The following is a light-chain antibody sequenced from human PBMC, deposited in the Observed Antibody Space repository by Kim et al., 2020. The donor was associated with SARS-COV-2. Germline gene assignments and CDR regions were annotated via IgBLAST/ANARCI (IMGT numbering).Light chain of an antibody. Sequence: SVGDRVTNNGRESQGISNCLAWYQKKRGKGPKVLIYDASTLQSGVQSRFSGSGSGTDCTLTISSLQPEDVATYYCQKYNSAPWTLGQGTKVDIK. CDR3: QKYNSAPWT. J-gene: IGKJ1*01. V-gene: IGKV1-27*01. CDR2: DAS. CDR1: QGISNC.